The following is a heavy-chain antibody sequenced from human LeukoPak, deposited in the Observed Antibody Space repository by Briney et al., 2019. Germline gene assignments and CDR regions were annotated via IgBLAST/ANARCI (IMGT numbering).Heavy chain of an antibody. CDR2: ISGSGGST. CDR1: GLTFSSYA. D-gene: IGHD2-8*01. Sequence: GGSLRLSCAASGLTFSSYAMSWVRQAPGKGLEWVSAISGSGGSTYYADSVKGRFTISRDNSKNTLYLQMNSLRAEDTAVYYCAKVFFYCTNGVCYSASYYYYMDVWGKGTTVTVSS. V-gene: IGHV3-23*01. CDR3: AKVFFYCTNGVCYSASYYYYMDV. J-gene: IGHJ6*03.